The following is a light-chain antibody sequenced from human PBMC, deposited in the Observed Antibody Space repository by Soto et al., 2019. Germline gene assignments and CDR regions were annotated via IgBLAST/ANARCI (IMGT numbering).Light chain of an antibody. J-gene: IGKJ5*01. CDR3: QQYGRSPIT. CDR1: QSVSSN. V-gene: IGKV3-20*01. Sequence: EIVMTQSPDTLYVSPGGRATLSCRASQSVSSNLAWYQHKPGQAPRLLIYAASDRPTGIPDRFSGSGSGTDFTLTISRLEPEDFAVYYCQQYGRSPITFGLGTRLEI. CDR2: AAS.